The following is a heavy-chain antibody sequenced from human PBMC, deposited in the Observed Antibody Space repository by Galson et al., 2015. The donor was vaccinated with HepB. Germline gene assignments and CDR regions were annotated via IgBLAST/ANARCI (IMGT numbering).Heavy chain of an antibody. J-gene: IGHJ4*02. CDR3: AKGVGYSSGQPNFDY. CDR1: GFTFDDYA. D-gene: IGHD6-19*01. CDR2: ISWNSGTI. V-gene: IGHV3-9*01. Sequence: SLRLSCAASGFTFDDYAMHWVRQAPGKGLEWVSGISWNSGTIGYADSVKGRFTISRDSAKNSLYLQMNSLRAEDTALYYCAKGVGYSSGQPNFDYWGQGTLVTVSS.